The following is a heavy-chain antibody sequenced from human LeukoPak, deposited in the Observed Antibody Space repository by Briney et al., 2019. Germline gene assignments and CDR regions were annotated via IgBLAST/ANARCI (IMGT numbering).Heavy chain of an antibody. D-gene: IGHD5-18*01. V-gene: IGHV3-21*01. CDR3: ARQLADPRYDAFDI. CDR1: GFTFNNFN. CDR2: ISSGSSYI. J-gene: IGHJ3*02. Sequence: EPGGSLRLSCAASGFTFNNFNMNWVRQAPGKGLEWVSSISSGSSYIYYADSVKGRFTISRDNAKNSLYLQMNSLRAEDTAVYYCARQLADPRYDAFDIWGQGTMVTVSS.